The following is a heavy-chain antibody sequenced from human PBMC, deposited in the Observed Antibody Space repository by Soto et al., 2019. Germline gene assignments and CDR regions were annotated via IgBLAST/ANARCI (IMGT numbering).Heavy chain of an antibody. CDR1: GFTFTNYW. V-gene: IGHV3-7*03. Sequence: GGSLRLSCVASGFTFTNYWMSWVRQPPGKGLEWVANMKPDGGEINYVDSVKGRFTISRDNAKNLMYLQTNSLSVEDTAVYYCGRDRGYSSFDYWGQGTPVTVSS. J-gene: IGHJ4*02. CDR2: MKPDGGEI. D-gene: IGHD4-4*01. CDR3: GRDRGYSSFDY.